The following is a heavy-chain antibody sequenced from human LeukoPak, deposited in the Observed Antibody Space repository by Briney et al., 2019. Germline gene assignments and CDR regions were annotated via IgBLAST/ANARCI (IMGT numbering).Heavy chain of an antibody. J-gene: IGHJ4*02. Sequence: PGGSLRLSCAASGFTFSNYWMSWVRQAPGKGLEWVSTITGSGGSTYYAESVKGRFTISRDNSKNTLYLQMDSLRGEDTALYYCAKDLAGCSDSWGQGTLVTVSS. CDR1: GFTFSNYW. V-gene: IGHV3-23*01. D-gene: IGHD2-8*01. CDR3: AKDLAGCSDS. CDR2: ITGSGGST.